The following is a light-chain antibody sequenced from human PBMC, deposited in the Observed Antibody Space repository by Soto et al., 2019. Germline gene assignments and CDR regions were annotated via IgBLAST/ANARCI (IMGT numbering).Light chain of an antibody. Sequence: DIVMTRSPLSLPATHGRAASSSCRSSQRLLHSNGYNYLDWYLQKPGQSPQLLIYLASNRASGLPDRFSGSGSGTDFTLNISRVEAEDVGVDYCQQPLQSWTVGQGTKGDNK. CDR3: QQPLQSWT. V-gene: IGKV2-28*01. J-gene: IGKJ1*01. CDR1: QRLLHSNGYNY. CDR2: LAS.